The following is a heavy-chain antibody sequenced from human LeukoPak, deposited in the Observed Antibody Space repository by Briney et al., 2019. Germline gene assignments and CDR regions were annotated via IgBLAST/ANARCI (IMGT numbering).Heavy chain of an antibody. CDR2: IFYSGNT. Sequence: PSETLSLTCTVSGGSISSYYWSWIRQPPGKGLEWIGYIFYSGNTNYNPSLKSRVTISVDTSKNRFSLKLSSVTAADTAVYYCTRGGNWAFDYWGQGTLVTVSS. V-gene: IGHV4-59*01. D-gene: IGHD4-23*01. CDR3: TRGGNWAFDY. J-gene: IGHJ4*02. CDR1: GGSISSYY.